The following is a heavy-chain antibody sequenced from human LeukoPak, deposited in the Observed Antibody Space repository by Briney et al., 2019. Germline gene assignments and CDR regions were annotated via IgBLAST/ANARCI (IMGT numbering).Heavy chain of an antibody. CDR3: AKVPGIAAAGDYYYYYYMDV. D-gene: IGHD6-13*01. V-gene: IGHV3-23*01. CDR2: ISGSGGST. Sequence: PGGSLRLSCAASGFSFSYYWMSWVRQAPGKGLEWVSAISGSGGSTYYADSVKGRFTISRDNSKNTLYLQMNSLRAEDTAVYYCAKVPGIAAAGDYYYYYYMDVWGKGTTVTVSS. J-gene: IGHJ6*03. CDR1: GFSFSYYW.